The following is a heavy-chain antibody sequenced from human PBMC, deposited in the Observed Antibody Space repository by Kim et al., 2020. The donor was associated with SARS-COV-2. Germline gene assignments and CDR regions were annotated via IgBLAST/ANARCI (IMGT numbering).Heavy chain of an antibody. V-gene: IGHV3-23*01. CDR1: GFIFSKYA. Sequence: GGSLRLSCEASGFIFSKYALSWVRQAPGKGLEWVSAITGDGGSTFFADSVKGRFTISRDNSQSILYLQMNSLRVEDTAMYYCVTSTMVRGAPRRGQGTRV. CDR3: VTSTMVRGAPR. D-gene: IGHD3-10*01. CDR2: ITGDGGST. J-gene: IGHJ4*02.